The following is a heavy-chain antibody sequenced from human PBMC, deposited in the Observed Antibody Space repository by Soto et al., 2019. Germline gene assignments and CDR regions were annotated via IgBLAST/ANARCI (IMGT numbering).Heavy chain of an antibody. D-gene: IGHD5-12*01. V-gene: IGHV3-74*03. CDR2: INTDGSVA. J-gene: IGHJ3*02. CDR3: AKGVEMATVGAFDI. Sequence: GGSLRLSCAASGLTFRSYWMHWVRQAPGKGLVWVSRINTDGSVAMYVDSVKGRFTISRDNAKNTLYLHMNSLRAEDTAVYYCAKGVEMATVGAFDIWGQGTTVTVSS. CDR1: GLTFRSYW.